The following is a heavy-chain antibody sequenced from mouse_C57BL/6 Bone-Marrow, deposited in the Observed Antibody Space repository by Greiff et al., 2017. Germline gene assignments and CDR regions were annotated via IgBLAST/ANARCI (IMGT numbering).Heavy chain of an antibody. CDR1: GFNFTDYY. V-gene: IGHV14-2*01. D-gene: IGHD1-1*01. Sequence: EVKLQQSGAELVKPGASVKLSCTASGFNFTDYYMHWVKQRTEQGLEWIGRIDPEDGETKYAPKFKGKATITADTSSNTAYLQLSSLTSEDTAVYYCACNHSYGSSWFAYWGQGTLVTVSA. CDR3: ACNHSYGSSWFAY. CDR2: IDPEDGET. J-gene: IGHJ3*01.